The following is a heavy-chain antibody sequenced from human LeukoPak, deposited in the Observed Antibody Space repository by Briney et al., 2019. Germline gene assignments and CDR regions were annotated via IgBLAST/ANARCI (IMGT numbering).Heavy chain of an antibody. CDR2: ISAYNGNT. CDR1: GYTFTSYG. CDR3: ARDVIPYSYDLGWFDP. J-gene: IGHJ5*01. D-gene: IGHD5-18*01. V-gene: IGHV1-18*01. Sequence: ASVKVSCKASGYTFTSYGISWVRQAPGQGLEWMGWISAYNGNTNYAQKLQGRVTMTTDTSTSTAYMELRSLRSDDTAVYYCARDVIPYSYDLGWFDPWGQGTLVTVSS.